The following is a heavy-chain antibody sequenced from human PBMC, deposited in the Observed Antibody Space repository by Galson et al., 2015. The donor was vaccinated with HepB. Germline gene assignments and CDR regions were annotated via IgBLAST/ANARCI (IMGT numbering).Heavy chain of an antibody. Sequence: SLRLSCAASGFTFRNYAMSWVRQAPGKGLEWVSIISVSGGRIDYADSVRGRFTISGDNSKNTLYVQMTSLRAEDTAVYYCAKDQDYSKGEEGYNYYGMDVWGQGTTGTVS. V-gene: IGHV3-23*01. D-gene: IGHD4-11*01. CDR1: GFTFRNYA. CDR3: AKDQDYSKGEEGYNYYGMDV. CDR2: ISVSGGRI. J-gene: IGHJ6*02.